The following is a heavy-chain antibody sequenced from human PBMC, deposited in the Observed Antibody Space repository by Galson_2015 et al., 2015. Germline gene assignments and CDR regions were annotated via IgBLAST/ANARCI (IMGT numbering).Heavy chain of an antibody. CDR1: GFTFSNAW. V-gene: IGHV3-15*01. CDR2: IKSKTDGGTT. D-gene: IGHD2-2*01. CDR3: TTDPSRFCSSTRCYADFDY. J-gene: IGHJ4*02. Sequence: SLRLSCAASGFTFSNAWMSWVRQAPGKGLEWVGRIKSKTDGGTTDYAAPVKGRFTISRDDSKNTLYLQMNSLTTEDTAMYYCTTDPSRFCSSTRCYADFDYWGQGALVTVSS.